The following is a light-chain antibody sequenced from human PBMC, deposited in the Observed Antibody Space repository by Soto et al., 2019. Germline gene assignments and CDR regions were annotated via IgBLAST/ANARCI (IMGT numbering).Light chain of an antibody. CDR1: PSISSW. V-gene: IGKV1-5*03. CDR2: KAS. CDR3: QQYDTYPSTWT. J-gene: IGKJ1*01. Sequence: DIQMTQSPSTLSASVGDRVTITCRASPSISSWLAWYQQKPGKAPKLLIYKASTLESGVPSRVSGSGSGTEFTLTISSLQPDDFATYYCQQYDTYPSTWTCGQGTKVDVK.